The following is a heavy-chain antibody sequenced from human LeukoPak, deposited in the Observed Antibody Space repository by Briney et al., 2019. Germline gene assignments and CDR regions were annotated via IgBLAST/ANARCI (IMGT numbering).Heavy chain of an antibody. V-gene: IGHV4-59*01. Sequence: SETLSLTCTVSGGSISSYYWSWIRQPPGKGLEWIGYIYYSGSTNCNPSLKSRVTISVDTSKNQFSLKLSSVTAADTAVYYCARGYYDILTGYYSYAFDIWGQGTMVTVSS. CDR2: IYYSGST. J-gene: IGHJ3*02. D-gene: IGHD3-9*01. CDR1: GGSISSYY. CDR3: ARGYYDILTGYYSYAFDI.